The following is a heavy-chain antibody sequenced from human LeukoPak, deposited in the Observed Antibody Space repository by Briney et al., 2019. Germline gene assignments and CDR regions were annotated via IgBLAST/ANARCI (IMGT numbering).Heavy chain of an antibody. CDR2: LIPNFVTS. CDR3: AKGPARRITVTHTTFHYYYYMDV. J-gene: IGHJ6*03. CDR1: GGSITSHS. Sequence: ASVKVSCRASGGSITSHSITWVRQAPGQGLEWMGSLIPNFVTSKYAQTFQGRVTITADRSTDTAYMELRGLTFADTAVYYCAKGPARRITVTHTTFHYYYYMDVWGTGTKVIVSS. V-gene: IGHV1-69*06. D-gene: IGHD2/OR15-2a*01.